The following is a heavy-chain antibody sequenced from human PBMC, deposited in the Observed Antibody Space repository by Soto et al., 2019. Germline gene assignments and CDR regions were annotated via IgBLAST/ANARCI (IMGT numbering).Heavy chain of an antibody. CDR1: GYTFSSYA. CDR2: INAGYGNT. Sequence: QVHLVQSGAEVRKPGASVKVSCKASGYTFSSYAMHWVRQAPGQRLEWMGWINAGYGNTKSSQKFQDRVTISRDTSASTAYIELTSLRSADTAVYYCARDTGDGTFDFWGQGTLVTVAS. CDR3: ARDTGDGTFDF. D-gene: IGHD7-27*01. J-gene: IGHJ4*02. V-gene: IGHV1-3*01.